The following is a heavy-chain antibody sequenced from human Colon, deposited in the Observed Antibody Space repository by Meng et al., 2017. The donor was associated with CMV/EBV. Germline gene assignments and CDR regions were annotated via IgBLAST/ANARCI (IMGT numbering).Heavy chain of an antibody. CDR2: INHSGVT. V-gene: IGHV4-34*01. CDR3: AREPISPIAALDY. Sequence: SETLSLTCAVYGGSFSGYYWSWLRQPPGKGLEWIGEINHSGVTNYNTSLTSRVTISVDTSQNQFSLKLSSVTAADTAVYYCAREPISPIAALDYWGQGTLVTVSS. D-gene: IGHD6-13*01. J-gene: IGHJ4*02. CDR1: GGSFSGYY.